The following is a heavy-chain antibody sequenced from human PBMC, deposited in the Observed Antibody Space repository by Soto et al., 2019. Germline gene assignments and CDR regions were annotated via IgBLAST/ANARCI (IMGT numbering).Heavy chain of an antibody. Sequence: ASVKVSCKASGYTFTSYDINWVRQATGQGLEWMGWMNPNSGNTGYAQKFQGRVTMTRNTSISTAYMELSSLRSEDTAVYYCARGLRIAVAGNYYYYMDVWGKGTTVTVSS. D-gene: IGHD6-19*01. CDR3: ARGLRIAVAGNYYYYMDV. CDR2: MNPNSGNT. CDR1: GYTFTSYD. J-gene: IGHJ6*03. V-gene: IGHV1-8*01.